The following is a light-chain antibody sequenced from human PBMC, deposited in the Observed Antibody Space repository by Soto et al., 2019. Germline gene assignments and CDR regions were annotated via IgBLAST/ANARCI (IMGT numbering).Light chain of an antibody. CDR3: QHSYNVPYA. CDR1: QSIGRD. J-gene: IGKJ2*01. Sequence: DIQMTQSPSSLSASVGDRVTITCRASQSIGRDLHWYQQKPGTPPKLLIYAASSLQSGVPSRFSGSGSGTEFSLAITNLQPEDFATYYCQHSYNVPYAFGPGTNLES. V-gene: IGKV1-39*01. CDR2: AAS.